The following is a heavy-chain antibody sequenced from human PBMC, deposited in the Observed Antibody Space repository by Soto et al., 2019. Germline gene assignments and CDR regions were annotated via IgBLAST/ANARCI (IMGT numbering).Heavy chain of an antibody. V-gene: IGHV3-64*01. CDR1: GFTFSSYD. J-gene: IGHJ4*02. D-gene: IGHD1-7*01. CDR2: ISSNGGTT. CDR3: VRRVSGNYDY. Sequence: EVQLAESGGGMVQPGGSLRLSCVASGFTFSSYDMHWVRQAPGKGLEYVSSISSNGGTTYYGNSVKGRCTISRDTSKNTLYPHMGSLKAEDMAVYYCVRRVSGNYDYWGQGTLVTVSS.